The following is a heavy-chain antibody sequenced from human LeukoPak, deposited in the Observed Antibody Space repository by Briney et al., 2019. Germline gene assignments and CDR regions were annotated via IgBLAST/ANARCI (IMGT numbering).Heavy chain of an antibody. CDR1: GLTFSDYY. J-gene: IGHJ5*02. D-gene: IGHD1-26*01. CDR3: ARLFDGSLDP. V-gene: IGHV3-11*01. Sequence: PGGSLKLSCAASGLTFSDYYMSWIRQAPGKGLEWVSYISDSGTNIYYTVSVKGRFTISRDNAKNSVYLQMNSLRAEDTALYYCARLFDGSLDPWGQGTLVTVSS. CDR2: ISDSGTNI.